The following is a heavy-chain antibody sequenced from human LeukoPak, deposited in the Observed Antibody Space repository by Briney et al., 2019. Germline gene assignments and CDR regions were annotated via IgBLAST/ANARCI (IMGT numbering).Heavy chain of an antibody. CDR3: AREVATMVQGVIIPADY. CDR2: IWYDGSNK. Sequence: GGSLRLSCAASGFTFSSYGMHWVRQAPGKGLEWVAVIWYDGSNKYYADSVKGRFTISRDNSKNTLYLQMNSLRAGDTAVYYCAREVATMVQGVIIPADYWGQGTLVTVSS. V-gene: IGHV3-33*01. D-gene: IGHD3-10*01. CDR1: GFTFSSYG. J-gene: IGHJ4*02.